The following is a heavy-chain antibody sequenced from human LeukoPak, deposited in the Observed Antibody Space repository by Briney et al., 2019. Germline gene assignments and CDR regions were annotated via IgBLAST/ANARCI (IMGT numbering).Heavy chain of an antibody. CDR2: ISSSSSYI. D-gene: IGHD3-10*01. Sequence: PGGSLRLSCAASGFTFSSYSMNWVRQAPGKGLEWVSSISSSSSYIYYADSVKGRFTISRDNAKNSLYLQMNSLRAEDTAVYYCARVGPRHYGSGPGYFDYWGQGTLVTVSS. CDR3: ARVGPRHYGSGPGYFDY. CDR1: GFTFSSYS. J-gene: IGHJ4*02. V-gene: IGHV3-21*01.